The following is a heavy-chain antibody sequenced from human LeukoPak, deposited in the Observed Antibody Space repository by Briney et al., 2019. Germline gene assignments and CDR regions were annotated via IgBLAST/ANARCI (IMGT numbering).Heavy chain of an antibody. V-gene: IGHV5-51*01. CDR2: IYPYDSEI. CDR3: ARPNWARRYFDY. Sequence: GESLKISCKGSGHIFTSYSIAWVRQMPGKGLEWMGVIYPYDSEIRYSPSFQGQVTISADKSISTAYLQWSSLKASDTAMYYCARPNWARRYFDYWGQGTLVTVSS. J-gene: IGHJ4*02. D-gene: IGHD7-27*01. CDR1: GHIFTSYS.